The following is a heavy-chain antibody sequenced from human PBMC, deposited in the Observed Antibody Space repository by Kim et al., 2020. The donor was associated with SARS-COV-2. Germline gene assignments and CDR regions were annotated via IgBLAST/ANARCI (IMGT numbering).Heavy chain of an antibody. CDR2: IVGSGDRT. V-gene: IGHV3-23*01. CDR1: GFSFSSFA. J-gene: IGHJ5*02. D-gene: IGHD2-15*01. Sequence: GGSLRLSCEASGFSFSSFAMTWVRQPPGKGLEWVSSIVGSGDRTFYADSMKGRFTISRDTSRNMVFLQMNSLRAEDTALYYCAKDCSSGGINCFDSWGQG. CDR3: AKDCSSGGINCFDS.